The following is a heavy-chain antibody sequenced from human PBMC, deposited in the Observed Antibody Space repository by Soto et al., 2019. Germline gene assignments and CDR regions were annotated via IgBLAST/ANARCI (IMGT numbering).Heavy chain of an antibody. CDR1: GYTFTSYD. CDR2: MNPNSGNT. J-gene: IGHJ4*02. Sequence: QVQLVQSGAAVKKPGASVKVSCKASGYTFTSYDINWVRQATGQGLEWMGWMNPNSGNTGYAQKFQGRVTMTRNTSISTAYMELSSLRAEDTAVYYCARTASRDGYAGFWGQGTLVTVSS. V-gene: IGHV1-8*01. D-gene: IGHD5-12*01. CDR3: ARTASRDGYAGF.